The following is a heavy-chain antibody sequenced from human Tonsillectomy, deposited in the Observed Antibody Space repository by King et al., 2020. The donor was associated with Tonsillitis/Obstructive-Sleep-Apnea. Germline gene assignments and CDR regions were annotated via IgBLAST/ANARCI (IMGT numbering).Heavy chain of an antibody. CDR3: SRDQFISGSNIVHYYAIDV. CDR1: GFTFSSYV. CDR2: ISSNGGST. D-gene: IGHD1-26*01. J-gene: IGHJ6*02. Sequence: VQLVESGGGLVQPGGSLRLSCAASGFTFSSYVMHWVRQAPGKGLEYVSAISSNGGSTYYASSVKSRFTISRDNSKNTLYLQMGSLRSEDIAVYYYSRDQFISGSNIVHYYAIDVWGQGTTVTVSS. V-gene: IGHV3-64*01.